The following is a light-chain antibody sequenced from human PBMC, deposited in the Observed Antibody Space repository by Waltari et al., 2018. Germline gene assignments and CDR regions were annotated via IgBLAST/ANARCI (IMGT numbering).Light chain of an antibody. J-gene: IGLJ2*01. CDR2: HVD. CDR1: NLQVTF. CDR3: QAWDNSLVV. Sequence: SYELTQPPSVSVSPGQTATITCSGRNLQVTFSGWYEQKSGQSPVLVIAHVDRRPSGIPNRFSGSTSGNTAALTIRETQAVDEGHYYCQAWDNSLVVFGGGTKLTVL. V-gene: IGLV3-1*01.